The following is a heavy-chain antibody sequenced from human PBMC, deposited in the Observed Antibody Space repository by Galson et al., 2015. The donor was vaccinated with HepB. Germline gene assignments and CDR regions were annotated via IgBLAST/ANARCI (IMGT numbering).Heavy chain of an antibody. J-gene: IGHJ6*02. CDR3: AYGVDV. V-gene: IGHV6-1*01. CDR1: GDSVPAHTAV. Sequence: CAISGDSVPAHTAVWNWIRQSPSRGLEWPGRTYYRSKWQKDYAVSMKSRITISTDTSRNQVSLQLNSMSPEDTAVYYCAYGVDVWGQGTTVTVSS. CDR2: TYYRSKWQK.